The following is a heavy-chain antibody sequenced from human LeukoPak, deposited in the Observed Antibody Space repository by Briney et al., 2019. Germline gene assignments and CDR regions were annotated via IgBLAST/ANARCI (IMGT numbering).Heavy chain of an antibody. J-gene: IGHJ4*02. CDR2: ISYDGSNK. V-gene: IGHV3-30*04. CDR1: GFTFSSYA. D-gene: IGHD1-26*01. CDR3: AREKGGSYLLDY. Sequence: PGGSLRLSCAASGFTFSSYAMHWVRQAPGKGLEWVAVISYDGSNKYYADSVKGRFTISRDNSKNTLYLQMNSLRAEDTAVYYCAREKGGSYLLDYWGQGTLVTVSS.